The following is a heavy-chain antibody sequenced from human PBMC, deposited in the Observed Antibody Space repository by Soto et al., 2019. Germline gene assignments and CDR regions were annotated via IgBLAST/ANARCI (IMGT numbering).Heavy chain of an antibody. Sequence: SETLSLTCGVSGGSINSINWWSWVRQTPGKGLEWIGEIYHNGRSNYNPSLKSRVTLSIDKSKNQFFLNLTTVTAADTAVYYCARSQRVVPTHAFDTWGQGTLVTVSS. CDR1: GGSINSINW. J-gene: IGHJ5*02. V-gene: IGHV4-4*02. CDR2: IYHNGRS. D-gene: IGHD2-15*01. CDR3: ARSQRVVPTHAFDT.